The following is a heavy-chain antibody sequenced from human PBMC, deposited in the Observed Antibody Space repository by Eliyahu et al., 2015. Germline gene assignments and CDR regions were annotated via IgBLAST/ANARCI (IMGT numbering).Heavy chain of an antibody. J-gene: IGHJ1*01. CDR1: GYXFNNYY. D-gene: IGHD1-26*01. Sequence: QVQLVQSGAEVKKSGASVEISCEASGYXFNNYYIHWVRQARGQGLEWMGVINPFDGSTVYAQKFQGRLFMTRDTSTNTVYMNLNSLTSADTALYFCTRDEGVGARNRRFEQFRFWGQGTRVNVSS. V-gene: IGHV1-46*02. CDR2: INPFDGST. CDR3: TRDEGVGARNRRFEQFRF.